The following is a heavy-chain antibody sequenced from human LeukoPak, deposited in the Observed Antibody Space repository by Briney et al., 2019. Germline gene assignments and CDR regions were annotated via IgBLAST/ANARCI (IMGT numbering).Heavy chain of an antibody. Sequence: SETLSLTCSVSGGSINGGTFYWSWIRQPAGKGLEWIGRIFTSGSTNYNSSLKSRVTISIDTSKNQFSLKLSSVTAADTAVYYCARGPSRRAVSITTRRANYYFDYWGQGTLVTVSS. CDR1: GGSINGGTFY. CDR3: ARGPSRRAVSITTRRANYYFDY. V-gene: IGHV4-61*02. D-gene: IGHD3-22*01. CDR2: IFTSGST. J-gene: IGHJ4*02.